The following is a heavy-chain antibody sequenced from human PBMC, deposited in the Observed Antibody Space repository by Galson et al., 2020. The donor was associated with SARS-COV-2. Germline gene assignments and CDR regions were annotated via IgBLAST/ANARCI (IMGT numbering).Heavy chain of an antibody. J-gene: IGHJ3*02. Sequence: GGSLRLSCAASGLTFSSYAMHWVRQAPGKGLEWVAVISYDGSNKYYADSVKGQFTISRDNSKNTLYLQMNSLRAEDTAVYYCARDSPPALGDAFDIWGQGTMVTVSS. CDR1: GLTFSSYA. V-gene: IGHV3-30*04. D-gene: IGHD3-16*01. CDR3: ARDSPPALGDAFDI. CDR2: ISYDGSNK.